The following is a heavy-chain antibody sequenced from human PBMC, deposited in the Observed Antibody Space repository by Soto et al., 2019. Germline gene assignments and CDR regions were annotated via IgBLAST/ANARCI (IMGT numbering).Heavy chain of an antibody. Sequence: SQTLSLTCAISGDSVSTNSAGWHWIRQSPSRGLEWLGRTYYRSKWINDYAVSMKGRITINPDTSRNQFSLQLNSVTPEDTAVYYCARGLNAGFDSWGQETLVTVSS. D-gene: IGHD2-8*01. CDR3: ARGLNAGFDS. CDR1: GDSVSTNSAG. J-gene: IGHJ4*02. V-gene: IGHV6-1*01. CDR2: TYYRSKWIN.